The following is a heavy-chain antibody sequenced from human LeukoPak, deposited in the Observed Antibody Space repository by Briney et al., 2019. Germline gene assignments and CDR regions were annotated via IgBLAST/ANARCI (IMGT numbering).Heavy chain of an antibody. D-gene: IGHD6-13*01. CDR2: ISGSGSST. CDR3: AKAVAAAGYHFYGMDV. V-gene: IGHV3-23*01. J-gene: IGHJ6*02. CDR1: GFTFSSYA. Sequence: GGSLRLSCAASGFTFSSYAMSWARQAPGKGLEWVSAISGSGSSTYSADSVKGRFTISRDNSKNTLHLQMNSLRGEDTAVYYCAKAVAAAGYHFYGMDVWGQGTTVTVSS.